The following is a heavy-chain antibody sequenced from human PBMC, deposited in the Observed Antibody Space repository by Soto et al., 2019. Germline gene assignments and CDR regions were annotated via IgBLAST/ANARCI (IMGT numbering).Heavy chain of an antibody. J-gene: IGHJ4*02. Sequence: GGSLRLSCAASGFTFSSYAMHWVRQAPGKGLEWVAVISYDGSNKYYADSVKGRFTISRDNSKNTLYLQMNSLRAEDTAVYYCATPDTPSISIAVAGTAALDYWSQGTLVTVSS. CDR1: GFTFSSYA. CDR3: ATPDTPSISIAVAGTAALDY. D-gene: IGHD6-19*01. V-gene: IGHV3-30-3*01. CDR2: ISYDGSNK.